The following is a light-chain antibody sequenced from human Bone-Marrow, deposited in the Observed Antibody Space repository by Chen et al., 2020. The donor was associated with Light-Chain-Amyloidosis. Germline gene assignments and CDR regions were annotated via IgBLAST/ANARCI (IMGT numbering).Light chain of an antibody. CDR1: QDIITS. J-gene: IGKJ3*01. V-gene: IGKV1-33*01. CDR3: HQYENLPFT. Sequence: IQMTQSPSSLSAPVGDRVIISCQASQDIITSLNWFQLKPGKAPKLLIYDASNLQTGVPSRFTGSGSGTHFTLAISSLHPDDIATYYCHQYENLPFTFGPGTKVEMK. CDR2: DAS.